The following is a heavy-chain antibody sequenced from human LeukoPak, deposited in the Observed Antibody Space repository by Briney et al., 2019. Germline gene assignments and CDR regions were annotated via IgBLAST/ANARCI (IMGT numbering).Heavy chain of an antibody. CDR1: GYSISSGYY. Sequence: SETLSLTCTVSGYSISSGYYWGWIRQPPGKGLECIGSIDHSGSTSYNPSLKSRVTISVDTSKNQFSLKVSSVTAADTAVYYCARGGIVGANYFDYWGQGTLVTVSS. V-gene: IGHV4-38-2*02. CDR3: ARGGIVGANYFDY. J-gene: IGHJ4*02. CDR2: IDHSGST. D-gene: IGHD1-26*01.